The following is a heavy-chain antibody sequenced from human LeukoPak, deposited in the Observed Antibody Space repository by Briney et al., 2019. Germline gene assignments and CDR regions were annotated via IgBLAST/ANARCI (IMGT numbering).Heavy chain of an antibody. J-gene: IGHJ4*02. CDR1: GFTFSTSA. CDR3: AKIFGVVMLTEFDY. CDR2: ISVSGYST. D-gene: IGHD3-3*01. V-gene: IGHV3-23*01. Sequence: HPGGSLRLSCAASGFTFSTSAMGWARQAPGKGLEWVSGISVSGYSTYYAESVKGRFTISRDNSKNTLYLQMNSLRAEDTAVYYCAKIFGVVMLTEFDYWGQGTVVTVSS.